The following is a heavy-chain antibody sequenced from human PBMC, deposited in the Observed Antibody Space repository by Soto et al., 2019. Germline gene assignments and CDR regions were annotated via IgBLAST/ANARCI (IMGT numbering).Heavy chain of an antibody. CDR3: AKGETYYDILTGYYRPHGMGV. J-gene: IGHJ6*02. V-gene: IGHV3-30*18. Sequence: GGSMRLSCAASGFTFSSYGMHWVRQAPGKGLEWVAVISYDGSNKYYADSVKGRFTISRDNSKNTLYLQMNSLRAEDTAVYYCAKGETYYDILTGYYRPHGMGVWGQGTTVTVSS. CDR1: GFTFSSYG. CDR2: ISYDGSNK. D-gene: IGHD3-9*01.